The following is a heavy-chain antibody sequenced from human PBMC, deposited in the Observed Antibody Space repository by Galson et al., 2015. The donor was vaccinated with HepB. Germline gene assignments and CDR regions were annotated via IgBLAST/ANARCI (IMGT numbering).Heavy chain of an antibody. CDR2: ISSSSSYI. J-gene: IGHJ4*02. D-gene: IGHD3-10*01. V-gene: IGHV3-21*04. CDR3: AKRLKADASGSSQIDY. Sequence: SLRLSCAASGFTFSSYSMNWVRQAPGKGLEWVSSISSSSSYIYYADSVKGRFTISRDNAKNSLYLQMNSLRADDTAIYYCAKRLKADASGSSQIDYWGQGTLVTVSS. CDR1: GFTFSSYS.